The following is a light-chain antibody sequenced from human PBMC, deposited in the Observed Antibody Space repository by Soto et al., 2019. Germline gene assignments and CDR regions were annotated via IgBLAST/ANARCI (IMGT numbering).Light chain of an antibody. Sequence: QSALTQPRSVSGSPGQSVTISCTGTSSDVGGYNYVSWYQHNPGKAPKLMIFDVSARPSGVPDRFSGSKSANTASLTISGLQAEDEADYFCKSYAGSNTYVFGSGTKVTVL. V-gene: IGLV2-11*01. CDR3: KSYAGSNTYV. CDR2: DVS. CDR1: SSDVGGYNY. J-gene: IGLJ1*01.